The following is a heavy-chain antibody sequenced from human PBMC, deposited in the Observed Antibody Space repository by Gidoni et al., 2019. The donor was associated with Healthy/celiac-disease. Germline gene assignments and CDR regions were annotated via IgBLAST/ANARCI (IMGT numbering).Heavy chain of an antibody. V-gene: IGHV3-11*05. CDR1: GFTFSDYY. CDR3: ARCGNWNSWFDP. Sequence: QVQLVESGGGLVRPGGSLSLSCAASGFTFSDYYMSWISQAPGKGLEWVSYISSSSSYTNYADSVKGRFTISRDNAKNALYLQMNSLRPEDTAVYYCARCGNWNSWFDPWGQGTLVTVSS. J-gene: IGHJ5*02. D-gene: IGHD1-1*01. CDR2: ISSSSSYT.